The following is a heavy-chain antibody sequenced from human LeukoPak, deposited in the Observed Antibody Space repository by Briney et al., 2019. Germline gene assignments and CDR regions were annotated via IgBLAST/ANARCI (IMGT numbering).Heavy chain of an antibody. Sequence: SETLSLTCTVSGGSISSYHWSWIRQPPGKGLEWIGYIDYSGSTNYNPSLKSRVTISVDSSKNQFSLKLSSVTAADTAVYYCARDHGSGSSYYYYNGMDVWGQGTTVTVSS. CDR3: ARDHGSGSSYYYYNGMDV. J-gene: IGHJ6*02. D-gene: IGHD3-10*01. CDR2: IDYSGST. V-gene: IGHV4-59*01. CDR1: GGSISSYH.